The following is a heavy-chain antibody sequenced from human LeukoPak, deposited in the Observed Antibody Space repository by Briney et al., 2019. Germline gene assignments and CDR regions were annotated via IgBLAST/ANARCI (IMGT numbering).Heavy chain of an antibody. CDR3: ASDPLAVADVY. Sequence: PSETLSLTCAVYGGSFSGYYWSWIRQPPGKGLEWIGEINHSGSTNYNPSLKNRVTISVDTSKNQFSLKLSSVTAADTAVYYCASDPLAVADVYWGQGTLVTVSS. V-gene: IGHV4-34*01. CDR2: INHSGST. D-gene: IGHD6-19*01. CDR1: GGSFSGYY. J-gene: IGHJ4*02.